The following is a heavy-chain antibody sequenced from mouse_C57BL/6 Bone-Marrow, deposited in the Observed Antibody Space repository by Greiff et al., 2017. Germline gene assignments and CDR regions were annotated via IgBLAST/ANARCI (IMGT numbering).Heavy chain of an antibody. CDR3: ARSSITGPFAY. CDR2: IRNKANGYTT. CDR1: GFTFTAYS. Sequence: EVQLVESGGGLVQPGGSLSLSCAASGFTFTAYSMSWVRQPPGKALEWLGFIRNKANGYTTEYSASVKGRFTISRDNSQSNLYLQMNALRAEDSATYYCARSSITGPFAYWGQGTLVTVSA. J-gene: IGHJ3*01. D-gene: IGHD4-1*01. V-gene: IGHV7-3*01.